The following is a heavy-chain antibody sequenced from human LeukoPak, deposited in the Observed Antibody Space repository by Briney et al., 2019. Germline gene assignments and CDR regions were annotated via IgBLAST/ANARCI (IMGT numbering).Heavy chain of an antibody. V-gene: IGHV4-4*07. Sequence: SETLSLTCTVSGGSISSYYWSWIRQPAGKGLEWIGRIYTRGSTNYNPSLKSRVTMSVDTSKNQFSLKLSSVTAADTAVYYCARDYDGYSYGYYYYYGMDVWGQGTTVTVSS. CDR1: GGSISSYY. J-gene: IGHJ6*02. CDR3: ARDYDGYSYGYYYYYGMDV. CDR2: IYTRGST. D-gene: IGHD5-18*01.